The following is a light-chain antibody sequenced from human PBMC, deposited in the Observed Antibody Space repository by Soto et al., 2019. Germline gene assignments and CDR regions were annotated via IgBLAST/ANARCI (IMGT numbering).Light chain of an antibody. CDR1: QSISSW. J-gene: IGKJ1*01. Sequence: DIQMTQSPSTLSASVGDRVTITCRASQSISSWLAWYQQKPGKAPKLLIYDASSLESGVPSRFSGSGSGTEFTLTISSLQSEDFAVYYCRQYNNWPRTFGQGTKVDIK. CDR2: DAS. V-gene: IGKV1-5*01. CDR3: RQYNNWPRT.